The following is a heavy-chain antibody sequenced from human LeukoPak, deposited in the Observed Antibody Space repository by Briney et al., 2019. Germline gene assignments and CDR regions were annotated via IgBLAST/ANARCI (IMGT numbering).Heavy chain of an antibody. CDR1: GFTFGDYA. V-gene: IGHV3-49*03. D-gene: IGHD4-17*01. CDR3: TRLYGDYPPYYYYYRDV. CDR2: IRSKAYGGTT. J-gene: IGHJ6*03. Sequence: GGSLRLSCTASGFTFGDYAMSWFRPAPGKGLEWVGFIRSKAYGGTTEYAASVKGRFTISRDDSKIIAYLQMNSLKTEDTAVYYCTRLYGDYPPYYYYYRDVWGKGTMVTISS.